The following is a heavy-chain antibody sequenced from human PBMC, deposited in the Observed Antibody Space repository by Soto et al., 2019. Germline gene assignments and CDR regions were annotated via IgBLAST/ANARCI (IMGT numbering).Heavy chain of an antibody. J-gene: IGHJ4*02. CDR1: GGTFSSYA. D-gene: IGHD3-22*01. Sequence: GASVKVSCKASGGTFSSYAISWVRQAPGQGLEWMGGIIPIFGTANYAQKFQGRVTITADESTSTAYMELSSLRSEDTAVYYCARGDSSGYYLGYWRQGTLVTVSS. CDR3: ARGDSSGYYLGY. V-gene: IGHV1-69*13. CDR2: IIPIFGTA.